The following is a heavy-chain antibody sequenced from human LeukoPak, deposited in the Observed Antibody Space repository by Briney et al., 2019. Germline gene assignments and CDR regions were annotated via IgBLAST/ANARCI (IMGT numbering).Heavy chain of an antibody. CDR1: GFTFSSYS. V-gene: IGHV3-21*01. CDR3: ASAAPLDDAFDV. CDR2: ISSSSSYI. J-gene: IGHJ3*01. Sequence: GGSLRLSCAASGFTFSSYSMNWVRQAPGKGLEWVSSISSSSSYIYYADSVKGRFTISRDNAKNSLYLQMNSLRAEDTAVYYCASAAPLDDAFDVWGQGTMVTVSS.